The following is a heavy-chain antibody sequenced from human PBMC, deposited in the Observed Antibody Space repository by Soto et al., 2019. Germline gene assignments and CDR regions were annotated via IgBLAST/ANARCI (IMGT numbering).Heavy chain of an antibody. D-gene: IGHD3-10*01. Sequence: GGSLRLSCAASGFTFSDYYMSWIRQAPGKELEWVSYISSSGSTIYYADSVKGRFTISRDNAKNSLYLQMNSLRAEDTAVYYCARDDVLLWFRESYYMDVWGKGTTVTISS. V-gene: IGHV3-11*01. CDR2: ISSSGSTI. CDR3: ARDDVLLWFRESYYMDV. J-gene: IGHJ6*03. CDR1: GFTFSDYY.